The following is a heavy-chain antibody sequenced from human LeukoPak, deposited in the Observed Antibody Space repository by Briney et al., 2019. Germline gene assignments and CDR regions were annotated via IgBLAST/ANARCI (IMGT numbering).Heavy chain of an antibody. V-gene: IGHV1-18*01. Sequence: GASVKVSCKTSGYTFTGYHITWVRQAPGQGLEWLGWISADTGDTISAQNFQDRVTMTTDTSTTTAYMELRRLRFDDTAVYYCARYKHHNYFDYWAQGTLVTVSP. CDR1: GYTFTGYH. CDR2: ISADTGDT. D-gene: IGHD1-1*01. J-gene: IGHJ4*02. CDR3: ARYKHHNYFDY.